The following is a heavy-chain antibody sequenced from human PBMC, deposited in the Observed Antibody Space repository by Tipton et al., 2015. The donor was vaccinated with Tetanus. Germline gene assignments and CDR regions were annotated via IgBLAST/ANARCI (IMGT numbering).Heavy chain of an antibody. CDR2: ISSSSSFI. CDR1: RFTFSSYS. CDR3: ARDSSMAVADPILWY. Sequence: SLRLSCAASRFTFSSYSMNWVRQAPGKGLEWVSSISSSSSFIYYADSLKGRFTISRDNAKNSLYLLMNSLRAEDTAVYYCARDSSMAVADPILWYWGQGTLVTVSS. D-gene: IGHD6-19*01. J-gene: IGHJ4*02. V-gene: IGHV3-21*01.